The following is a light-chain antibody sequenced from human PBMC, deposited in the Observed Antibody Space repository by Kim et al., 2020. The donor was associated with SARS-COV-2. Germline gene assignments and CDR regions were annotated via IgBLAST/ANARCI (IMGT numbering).Light chain of an antibody. J-gene: IGLJ3*02. CDR2: RNN. CDR1: SSHIGGNY. V-gene: IGLV1-47*01. Sequence: SLLPPPPSESGNTGQRFTIYCSGSSSHIGGNYVYWYQQLPGTAPKILIYRNNQRPSGVPDRFSGSKSGTSASMAISGLRSEDEADYYCAAWDDSLSGLWVFGGGTQLTVL. CDR3: AAWDDSLSGLWV.